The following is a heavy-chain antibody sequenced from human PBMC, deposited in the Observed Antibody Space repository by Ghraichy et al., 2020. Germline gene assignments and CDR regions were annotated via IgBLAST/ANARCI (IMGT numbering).Heavy chain of an antibody. CDR3: AKVYYSNYGQGWFDP. J-gene: IGHJ5*02. CDR2: ISGSGGST. D-gene: IGHD4-11*01. Sequence: GGSLRLSCAASGFTFSSYAMSWVRQAPGKGLEWVSAISGSGGSTYYADSVKGRFTISRDNSKNTLYLQMNSLRAEDTAVYYCAKVYYSNYGQGWFDPWGQGTLVTVSS. CDR1: GFTFSSYA. V-gene: IGHV3-23*01.